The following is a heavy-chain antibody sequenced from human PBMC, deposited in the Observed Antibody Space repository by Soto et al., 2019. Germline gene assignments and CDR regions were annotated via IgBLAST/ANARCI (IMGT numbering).Heavy chain of an antibody. D-gene: IGHD2-2*02. J-gene: IGHJ5*02. Sequence: ASVKVSCKASGYTFTSYGISWVRQAPGQGLEWMGWISAYNGNTNYAQKLQGRVTMTTDTSTSTAYMELRSLRSDDTAVYYCARVALLPYQLLYCWSDTWGQGTLVTVSS. V-gene: IGHV1-18*04. CDR3: ARVALLPYQLLYCWSDT. CDR2: ISAYNGNT. CDR1: GYTFTSYG.